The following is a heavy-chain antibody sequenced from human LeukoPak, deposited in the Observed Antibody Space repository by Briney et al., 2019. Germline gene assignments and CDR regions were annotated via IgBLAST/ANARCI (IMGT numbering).Heavy chain of an antibody. J-gene: IGHJ4*02. D-gene: IGHD6-13*01. V-gene: IGHV3-21*01. CDR2: ISSSSSYV. Sequence: PGGSLRLSCAASGFTFSSYSMNWVRQAPGKGLEWVSSISSSSSYVYYADSVKGRFTISRDNAKNSLYLQMNSLRAEDTAVYYCARVGIAAAGGFGYWGQGTLVTVSS. CDR1: GFTFSSYS. CDR3: ARVGIAAAGGFGY.